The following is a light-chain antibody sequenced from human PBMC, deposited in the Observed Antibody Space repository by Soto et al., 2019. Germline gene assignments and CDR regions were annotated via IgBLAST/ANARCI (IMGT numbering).Light chain of an antibody. CDR2: EVS. J-gene: IGLJ1*01. CDR1: SSDVGGYNY. V-gene: IGLV2-14*01. Sequence: QSALTQPASVSGSPGQSITISCTGTSSDVGGYNYVSWYQQHPGKAPKLMIYEVSNRPSGVSNRFSGSKSGNTASLTISGLQAEDEADYFCSSYTTGNTPYVFGAGTKVTV. CDR3: SSYTTGNTPYV.